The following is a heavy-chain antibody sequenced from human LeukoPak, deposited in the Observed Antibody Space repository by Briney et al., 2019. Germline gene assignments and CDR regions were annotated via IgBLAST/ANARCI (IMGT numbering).Heavy chain of an antibody. J-gene: IGHJ4*02. CDR1: GGSFSGYY. Sequence: PSETLSLTCAVYGGSFSGYYWSWIRQPPGKGLEWVANIKQDGSEEYYVDSVKGRFTISRDNAKNSLYLQMNSLRAEDTAVYYCASERTGKVARYWGQGTLVTVSS. V-gene: IGHV3-7*03. CDR3: ASERTGKVARY. D-gene: IGHD5-12*01. CDR2: IKQDGSEE.